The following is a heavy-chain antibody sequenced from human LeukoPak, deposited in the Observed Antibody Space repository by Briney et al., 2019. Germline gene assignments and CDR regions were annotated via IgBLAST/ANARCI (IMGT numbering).Heavy chain of an antibody. CDR1: GFTFSSYA. Sequence: GGSLRLSCAASGFTFSSYAMSRVRQAPGKGLEWVSAISGSGGSTYYADSVKGRFTISRDNSKNTLYLQMNSLRAEDTAVYYCARTYYYGSGSYFLGRPPEDYWGQGTLVTVSS. CDR3: ARTYYYGSGSYFLGRPPEDY. J-gene: IGHJ4*02. V-gene: IGHV3-23*01. D-gene: IGHD3-10*01. CDR2: ISGSGGST.